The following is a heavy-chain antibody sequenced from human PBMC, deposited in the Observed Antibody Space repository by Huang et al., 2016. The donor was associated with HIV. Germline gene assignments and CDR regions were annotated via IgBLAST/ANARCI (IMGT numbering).Heavy chain of an antibody. J-gene: IGHJ6*03. V-gene: IGHV1-18*01. D-gene: IGHD2-15*01. CDR1: GYTFTDYG. CDR3: ARWDIVVMLVDLGYMDV. Sequence: QVQLVQSGGEVKNPGASVTVSCKTFGYTFTDYGISWVRQAPGQGLEWVGWISTYNGNTKYAEKCQGRVTMTTDTSTRTVYMQLRSLRSDDTAVYFCARWDIVVMLVDLGYMDVWGRGTAVIVSS. CDR2: ISTYNGNT.